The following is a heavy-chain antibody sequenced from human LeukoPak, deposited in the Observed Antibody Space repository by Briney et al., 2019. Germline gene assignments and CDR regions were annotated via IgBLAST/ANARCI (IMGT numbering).Heavy chain of an antibody. D-gene: IGHD3-9*01. J-gene: IGHJ4*02. CDR3: ARDAPTGFGY. V-gene: IGHV4-38-2*02. CDR2: IYHSGST. CDR1: GYSISSGYY. Sequence: SETLSLTCTVSGYSISSGYYWGWIRPPPGKGLEWIGSIYHSGSTYYNPSLKSRVTISVDTSKNQFSLKLSSVTAADTAVYYCARDAPTGFGYWGQGTLVTVSS.